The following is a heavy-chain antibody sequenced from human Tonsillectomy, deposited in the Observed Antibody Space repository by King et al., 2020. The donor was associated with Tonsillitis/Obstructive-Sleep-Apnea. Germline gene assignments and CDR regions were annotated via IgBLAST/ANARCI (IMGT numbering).Heavy chain of an antibody. Sequence: QLVQSGGGVVQPGRSLRHSCAASGFTFDDYAMHWVRHVPGKGLEWVSGISWNRGNIGYADSVKGRCSISRDNAKNSLYLQMNSLRAEDTALYYCAKELDRWLKVAFDYWGRGTLVTVSS. CDR3: AKELDRWLKVAFDY. CDR1: GFTFDDYA. D-gene: IGHD5-24*01. CDR2: ISWNRGNI. J-gene: IGHJ4*02. V-gene: IGHV3-9*01.